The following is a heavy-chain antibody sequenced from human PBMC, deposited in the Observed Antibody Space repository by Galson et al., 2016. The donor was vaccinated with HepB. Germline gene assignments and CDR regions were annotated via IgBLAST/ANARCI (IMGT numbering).Heavy chain of an antibody. J-gene: IGHJ6*02. CDR1: GFTVSSNC. CDR2: ICDGGSA. CDR3: ARDPPGVPDFALDV. Sequence: SLRLSCAASGFTVSSNCMSWVRQAPGKGLEWVSLICDGGSAYYTDSVKARFTISRDNSKNTLYLQMNNLRPEDTDVYFCARDPPGVPDFALDVWGQGTTVTVSS. D-gene: IGHD3-10*01. V-gene: IGHV3-66*01.